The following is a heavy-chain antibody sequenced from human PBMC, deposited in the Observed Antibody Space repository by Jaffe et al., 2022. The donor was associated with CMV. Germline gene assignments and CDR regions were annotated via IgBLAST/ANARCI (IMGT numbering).Heavy chain of an antibody. CDR1: GGTFKYYV. CDR3: AGPAVVTDTGYYYYGLGV. J-gene: IGHJ6*02. CDR2: IIPALGTP. Sequence: QVQLVQSGAEVKKSGSSVRVSCKASGGTFKYYVMNWVRQAPGQGLEWMGQIIPALGTPNYAQKFQARVTITADESTSTAYMELSSLRSEDTAMYYCAGPAVVTDTGYYYYGLGVWGQGTTVTVSS. D-gene: IGHD2-21*02. V-gene: IGHV1-69*01.